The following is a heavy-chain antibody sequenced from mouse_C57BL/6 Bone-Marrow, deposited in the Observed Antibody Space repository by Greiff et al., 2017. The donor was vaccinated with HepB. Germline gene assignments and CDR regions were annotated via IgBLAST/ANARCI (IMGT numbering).Heavy chain of an antibody. D-gene: IGHD4-1*01. V-gene: IGHV1-64*01. CDR1: GYTFTSYW. CDR3: AFWDWFAY. Sequence: QVQLQQPGAELVKPGASVKLSCKASGYTFTSYWMHWVKQRPGQGLEWIGMIHPNSGSTDYNEKFKSKATLTVDKSSSTSYMQLSSLTSEDAAVYYCAFWDWFAYWGQGTLVTVSA. CDR2: IHPNSGST. J-gene: IGHJ3*01.